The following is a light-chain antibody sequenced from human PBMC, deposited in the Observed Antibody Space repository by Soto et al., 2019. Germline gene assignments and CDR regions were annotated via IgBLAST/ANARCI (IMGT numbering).Light chain of an antibody. Sequence: AIRMTQSPSSLSASTGDRVTITCRASQDIRTYLAWYQQKPGKAPKLLIYAASTLQSGVPSRFSGSGSGTDFTLTINCLQSEDFATYYCQQYYSYPPFTFGPGTKVDIK. J-gene: IGKJ3*01. CDR1: QDIRTY. V-gene: IGKV1-8*01. CDR3: QQYYSYPPFT. CDR2: AAS.